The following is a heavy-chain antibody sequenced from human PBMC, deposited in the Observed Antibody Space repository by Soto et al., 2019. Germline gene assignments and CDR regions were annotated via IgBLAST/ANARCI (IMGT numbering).Heavy chain of an antibody. CDR3: ARRIYGSGSYSFYYYYCMDV. CDR1: GGSFSGYY. V-gene: IGHV4-34*01. D-gene: IGHD3-10*01. CDR2: INHSGST. Sequence: SETLSLTCAVYGGSFSGYYWSWIRQPPGKGLEWIGEINHSGSTNYNPSLKSRVTISVDTSKNQFSLKLGSVTAADTAVYYCARRIYGSGSYSFYYYYCMDVWGQGTTVTVSS. J-gene: IGHJ6*02.